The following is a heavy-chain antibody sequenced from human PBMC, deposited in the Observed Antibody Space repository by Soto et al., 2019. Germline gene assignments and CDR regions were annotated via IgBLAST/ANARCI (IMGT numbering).Heavy chain of an antibody. Sequence: GGSLRLSCAASGFTFSSYAMSWVRQAPGKGLEWVSAISGSGGSTYYADSVKGRFTISRDNSKNTLYLQMNSLRAEDTAVYYCADLWFGELSGPFDYWGQGTLVTVSS. CDR3: ADLWFGELSGPFDY. CDR1: GFTFSSYA. CDR2: ISGSGGST. D-gene: IGHD3-10*01. J-gene: IGHJ4*02. V-gene: IGHV3-23*01.